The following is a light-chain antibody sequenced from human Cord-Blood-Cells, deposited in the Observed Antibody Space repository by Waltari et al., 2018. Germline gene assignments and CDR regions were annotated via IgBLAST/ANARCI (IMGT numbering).Light chain of an antibody. CDR1: SIDVGGYNY. V-gene: IGLV2-8*01. CDR3: SSYAGSNNFVV. J-gene: IGLJ2*01. Sequence: QSALTQPPSPSGSPGQPVTLSCTGTSIDVGGYNYVTWYQQHPGKAPKLMIYEVSKRPSGVPDRFSGSKSGNTASLTVSGLQAEDEADYYCSSYAGSNNFVVFGGGTKLTVL. CDR2: EVS.